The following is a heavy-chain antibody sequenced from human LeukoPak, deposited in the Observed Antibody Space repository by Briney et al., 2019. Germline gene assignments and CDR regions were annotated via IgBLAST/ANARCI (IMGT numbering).Heavy chain of an antibody. J-gene: IGHJ5*02. V-gene: IGHV4-59*08. CDR2: IYYSGST. CDR1: SGSLSSYY. Sequence: SETLSLTCTVSSGSLSSYYWSWIRQPPGKGLEWIGYIYYSGSTNYNPSLKSRVSMSVGTSKIQFSLKLSSVTAADTAVYYCARDGEDILSNWFDPWGQGILVTVSS. D-gene: IGHD2/OR15-2a*01. CDR3: ARDGEDILSNWFDP.